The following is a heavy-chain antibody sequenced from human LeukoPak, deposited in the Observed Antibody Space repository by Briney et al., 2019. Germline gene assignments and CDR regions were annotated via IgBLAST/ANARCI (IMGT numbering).Heavy chain of an antibody. J-gene: IGHJ4*02. CDR1: GFTFSSYS. Sequence: PGGSLRLSCAASGFTFSSYSMNWVRQAPGKGLEWVSSITSSGSYIYYADSVKGRFTIPRDNAKNSLYLQMNSLRAEDTAVYYCARDLYRIVVVPHYFDYWGQGTLVTVSS. CDR3: ARDLYRIVVVPHYFDY. V-gene: IGHV3-21*01. CDR2: ITSSGSYI. D-gene: IGHD3-22*01.